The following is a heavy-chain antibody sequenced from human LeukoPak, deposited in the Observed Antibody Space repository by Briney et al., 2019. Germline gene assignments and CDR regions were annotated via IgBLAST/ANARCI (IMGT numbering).Heavy chain of an antibody. J-gene: IGHJ4*02. Sequence: PSETLSLXCTVSGGSISSSSYYWGWSRQPPGKGPEWIGTIYSSGITNYNPSLKSRVTILADTSKNQFSLKLSSVTAADTAVYYCASDSIFFWSGYYSPFDYWGQGTLVTVSS. D-gene: IGHD3-3*01. CDR3: ASDSIFFWSGYYSPFDY. V-gene: IGHV4-39*07. CDR1: GGSISSSSYY. CDR2: IYSSGIT.